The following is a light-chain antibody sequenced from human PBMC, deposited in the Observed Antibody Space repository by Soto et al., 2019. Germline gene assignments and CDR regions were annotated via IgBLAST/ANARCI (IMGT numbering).Light chain of an antibody. J-gene: IGKJ1*01. CDR2: GAS. V-gene: IGKV3-15*01. CDR1: QSFSNN. CDR3: QQYNNWPQT. Sequence: EIVMTQSPATLSVSPGERATLSCRASQSFSNNLSWYQHKPGQAPRLLIHGASTRATGIPARFSGSGSGTEFTLTISSLQSEDFAVYYCQQYNNWPQTFGQGTKVDI.